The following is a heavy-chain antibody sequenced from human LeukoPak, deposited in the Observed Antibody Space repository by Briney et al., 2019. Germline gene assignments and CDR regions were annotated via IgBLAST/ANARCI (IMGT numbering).Heavy chain of an antibody. CDR1: GGSISSYY. V-gene: IGHV4-59*01. CDR2: IYYSGST. D-gene: IGHD6-13*01. CDR3: ARDPVAAAPHNDAFDI. J-gene: IGHJ3*02. Sequence: PSGTLSLTCTVSGGSISSYYWSWIRQPPGKGLEWIGYIYYSGSTNYNPSLKSRVTISVDTSKNQFSLKLSSVTAADTAVYYCARDPVAAAPHNDAFDIWGQGTMVTVSS.